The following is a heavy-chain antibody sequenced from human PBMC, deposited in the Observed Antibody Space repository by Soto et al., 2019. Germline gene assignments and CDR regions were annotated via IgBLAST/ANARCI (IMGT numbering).Heavy chain of an antibody. D-gene: IGHD3-22*01. CDR2: IFPSDSDT. V-gene: IGHV5-51*01. Sequence: GESLKISCRTSGYRFTSYWIAWVPQMPGKGLEGMGIIFPSDSDTRYSPSFQGQVTISADRSTRTVFLQWAILKASDTAVYFCARKDKSGYFNWFDPWGQGTLVTVSS. CDR3: ARKDKSGYFNWFDP. J-gene: IGHJ5*02. CDR1: GYRFTSYW.